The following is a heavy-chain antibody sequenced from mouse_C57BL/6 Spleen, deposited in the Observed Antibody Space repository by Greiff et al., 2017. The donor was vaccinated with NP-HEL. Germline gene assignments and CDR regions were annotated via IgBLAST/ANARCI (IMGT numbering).Heavy chain of an antibody. CDR2: ISYDGSN. V-gene: IGHV3-6*01. D-gene: IGHD3-3*01. CDR3: ARGGGLAY. CDR1: GYSITSGYY. J-gene: IGHJ3*01. Sequence: EVKLVESGPGLVKPSQSLSLTCSVTGYSITSGYYWNWIRQFPGNKLEWMGYISYDGSNNYNPSLKNRISITRDTSKNQFFLKLNSVTTEDTATYYCARGGGLAYWGQGTLVTVSA.